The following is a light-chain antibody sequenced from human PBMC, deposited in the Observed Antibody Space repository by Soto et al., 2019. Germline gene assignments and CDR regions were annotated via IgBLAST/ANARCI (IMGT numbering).Light chain of an antibody. CDR3: QQYSSHST. CDR2: QAS. CDR1: QNTSSY. V-gene: IGKV1-5*03. Sequence: IQMTRSPSSLSASVVDRVTITCRDSQNTSSYLAWYQQKPGKAPKLLIYQASSLENGVPSRFSGSGSGTEFSLTISSLQPDDFATYYCQQYSSHSTFGQGTKVDIK. J-gene: IGKJ1*01.